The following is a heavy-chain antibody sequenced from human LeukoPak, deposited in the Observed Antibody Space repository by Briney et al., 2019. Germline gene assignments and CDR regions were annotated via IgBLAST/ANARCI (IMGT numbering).Heavy chain of an antibody. CDR2: ISAGNGNT. V-gene: IGHV1-3*01. Sequence: ASVKVSRKASGYTFTSYAIHWVRQAPGQRLEWMGWISAGNGNTKYSQNFQGRVTFISNTSATTAFMELSSLRSEDAAVYYCATERGSRYSGYDLGYWGQGTLVTVSS. CDR3: ATERGSRYSGYDLGY. J-gene: IGHJ4*02. CDR1: GYTFTSYA. D-gene: IGHD5-12*01.